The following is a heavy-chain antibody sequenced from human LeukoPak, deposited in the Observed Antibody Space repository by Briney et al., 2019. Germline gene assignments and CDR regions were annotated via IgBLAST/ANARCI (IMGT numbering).Heavy chain of an antibody. CDR2: THTSGST. J-gene: IGHJ6*03. CDR3: ASDRPYGSGPYFYFYYMDV. CDR1: GRSIRSEY. D-gene: IGHD3-10*01. Sequence: SETLSLTCTVAGRSIRSEYWTSIRQPAGKGQELNERTHTSGSTNSNPSLKSRVTMSGDSSKNQFSLKLSSVTAADTAVYYCASDRPYGSGPYFYFYYMDVWGKGTTVTVSS. V-gene: IGHV4-4*07.